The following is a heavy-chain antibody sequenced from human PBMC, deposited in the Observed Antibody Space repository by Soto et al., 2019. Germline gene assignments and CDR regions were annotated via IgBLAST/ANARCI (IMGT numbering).Heavy chain of an antibody. V-gene: IGHV3-74*01. CDR1: GFSLSHYW. CDR3: ARVWGFTDY. D-gene: IGHD7-27*01. J-gene: IGHJ4*02. CDR2: INLDGSST. Sequence: EVQLVESGGGLIQPGGALRLTCTASGFSLSHYWMHWIRQAPGKGLVWVSRINLDGSSTDYAPSVKGRFTISRDNAKNTLYLQMNSLADDDTAVYYCARVWGFTDYWGRGTLVTVSS.